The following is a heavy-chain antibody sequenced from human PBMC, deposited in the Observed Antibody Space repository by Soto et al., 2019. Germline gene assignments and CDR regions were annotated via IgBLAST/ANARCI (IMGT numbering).Heavy chain of an antibody. CDR3: ARDHGGKCLRFWLDYFDY. CDR2: IKQDGSEK. J-gene: IGHJ4*02. D-gene: IGHD5-12*01. V-gene: IGHV3-7*01. Sequence: EVQLVESGGGLVQPGGSLRLSCAASGFTFSSYWMSWVRQAPGKGLEWVANIKQDGSEKYYVDSVKGRFTISRDNAKNSLYLQMNSLRAEDTAVYYCARDHGGKCLRFWLDYFDYWGQGTLVTVSS. CDR1: GFTFSSYW.